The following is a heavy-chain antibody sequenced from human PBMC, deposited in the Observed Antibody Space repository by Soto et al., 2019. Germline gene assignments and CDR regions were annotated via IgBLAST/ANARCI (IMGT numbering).Heavy chain of an antibody. J-gene: IGHJ5*02. CDR2: IYSGGST. V-gene: IGHV3-53*01. Sequence: GGSLRLSCAASGFTVSSNYMSWVRQAPGKGLEWVSVIYSGGSTYYADSVKGRFTISRDNSKNTLYLQMNSLRAEDTAVYYCAREVGINWFDPWGQGTLVTVSS. CDR3: AREVGINWFDP. D-gene: IGHD2-21*01. CDR1: GFTVSSNY.